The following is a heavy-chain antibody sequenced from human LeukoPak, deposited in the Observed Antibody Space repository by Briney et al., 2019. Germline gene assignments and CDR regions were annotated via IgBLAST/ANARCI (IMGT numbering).Heavy chain of an antibody. CDR3: ARGMVLYSSSSAVQK. CDR1: GYTFTGYY. CDR2: INPNSGGT. D-gene: IGHD6-6*01. J-gene: IGHJ4*02. Sequence: ASVKVSCKASGYTFTGYYMHWVRQAPGQGLEWMGWINPNSGGTNYAQKFQGRVTMARDTSISTAYMELSRLRSDDTAVYYCARGMVLYSSSSAVQKWGQGTLVTVSS. V-gene: IGHV1-2*02.